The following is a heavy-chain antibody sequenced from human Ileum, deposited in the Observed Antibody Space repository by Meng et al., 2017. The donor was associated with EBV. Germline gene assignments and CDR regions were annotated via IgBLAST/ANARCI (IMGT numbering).Heavy chain of an antibody. CDR3: ARGGWSLDY. V-gene: IGHV4-59*08. CDR2: IYYSGST. J-gene: IGHJ4*02. Sequence: HVQLQESGPGRVKPSEPLSPTCTVAGGSISSYYWSWIRQPPGKGLEWIGYIYYSGSTNYNPSLKSRVTISVDTSKNQFSLNLSSVTAADTAVYYCARGGWSLDYWGQGTLVTVSS. CDR1: GGSISSYY. D-gene: IGHD2-15*01.